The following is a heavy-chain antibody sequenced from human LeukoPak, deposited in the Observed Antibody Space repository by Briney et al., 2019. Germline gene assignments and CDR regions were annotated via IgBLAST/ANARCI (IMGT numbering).Heavy chain of an antibody. V-gene: IGHV4-4*07. D-gene: IGHD6-6*01. J-gene: IGHJ4*02. CDR2: IYTSGST. Sequence: PSETLSLTCTDSGGSISSYYWSWIRQPAGKGLEWIGRIYTSGSTTYNPSLKSRVTMSVDTSKNQFSLKLSSVTAADTAVYYCARVVADRSGYYFDYWGQGTLVTVSS. CDR3: ARVVADRSGYYFDY. CDR1: GGSISSYY.